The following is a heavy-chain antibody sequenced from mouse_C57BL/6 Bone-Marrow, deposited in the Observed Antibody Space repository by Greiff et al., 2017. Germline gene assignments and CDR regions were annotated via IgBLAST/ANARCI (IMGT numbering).Heavy chain of an antibody. CDR3: ARSKYYGSSYWFAY. Sequence: VQLKQSGAELARPGASVKLSCKASGYTFTSYGISWVKQRTGQGLEWIGEIYPRSGNTYYNEKFKGKATLTADKSSSTAYMELRSLTSEDSAVYFCARSKYYGSSYWFAYWGQGTLVTVSA. CDR1: GYTFTSYG. J-gene: IGHJ3*01. CDR2: IYPRSGNT. V-gene: IGHV1-81*01. D-gene: IGHD1-1*01.